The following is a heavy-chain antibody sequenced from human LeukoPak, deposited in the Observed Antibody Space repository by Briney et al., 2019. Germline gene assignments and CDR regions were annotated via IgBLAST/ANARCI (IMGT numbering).Heavy chain of an antibody. V-gene: IGHV4-4*02. Sequence: RSETLSLTCAVSGGSTSSSNWWSWVRQPPGKGMEWSGEIYHSGGSNYNPTLKSRVTISVDKSKNQFSLKLSTVTAADTAVYYCARGRYYGSGNWFDPWGQGTLVTVSS. CDR3: ARGRYYGSGNWFDP. CDR2: IYHSGGS. D-gene: IGHD3-10*01. CDR1: GGSTSSSNW. J-gene: IGHJ5*02.